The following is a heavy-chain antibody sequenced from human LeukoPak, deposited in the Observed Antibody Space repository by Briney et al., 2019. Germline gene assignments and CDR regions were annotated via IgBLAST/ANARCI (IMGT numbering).Heavy chain of an antibody. D-gene: IGHD3-22*01. V-gene: IGHV4-34*01. CDR3: ARVRDSSGYLDAFDI. Sequence: RPSETLSLTCAVYGGSFSGYYWSWIRQPPGKGLEWIGEINHSGSTNYNPSLKSRVTISVDTSKNQFSLKLSSVTAADTAVYYCARVRDSSGYLDAFDIWGQGTMVTVSS. CDR1: GGSFSGYY. CDR2: INHSGST. J-gene: IGHJ3*02.